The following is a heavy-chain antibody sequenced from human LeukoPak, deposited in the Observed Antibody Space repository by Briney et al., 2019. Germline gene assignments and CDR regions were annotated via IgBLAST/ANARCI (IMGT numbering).Heavy chain of an antibody. D-gene: IGHD2-8*01. CDR1: GGTFSSYA. Sequence: SVKVSRKASGGTFSSYAISWVRQAPGQGLEWMGGIIPIFGTANYAQKFQGRVTITADESTSTAYMEPSSLRSEDTAVYYCAGSLGYCTSNVCYLKYWGQGTLVTVSS. CDR3: AGSLGYCTSNVCYLKY. V-gene: IGHV1-69*01. J-gene: IGHJ4*02. CDR2: IIPIFGTA.